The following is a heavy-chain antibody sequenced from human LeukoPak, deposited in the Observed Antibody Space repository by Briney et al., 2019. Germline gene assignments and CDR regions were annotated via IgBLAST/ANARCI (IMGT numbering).Heavy chain of an antibody. V-gene: IGHV4-59*01. CDR1: GGSISPYF. Sequence: PGETLSLTCSVSGGSISPYFWSWIRQLPGKGLECIGNIYYSGSTNYNPSLKSRVTMSVDTSKNQFSLKLSSVTAADTAVYYCATLSGGHWTPYYYMDVWGKGTTVTVSS. CDR2: IYYSGST. CDR3: ATLSGGHWTPYYYMDV. D-gene: IGHD1-1*01. J-gene: IGHJ6*03.